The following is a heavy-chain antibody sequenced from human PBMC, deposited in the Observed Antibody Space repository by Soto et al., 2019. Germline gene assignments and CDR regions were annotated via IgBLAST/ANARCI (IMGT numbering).Heavy chain of an antibody. CDR1: GFNVSTNY. D-gene: IGHD1-26*01. CDR3: ARGSGSLYYFNY. V-gene: IGHV3-53*01. CDR2: IYSGGTT. Sequence: GGSLRLSCAASGFNVSTNYMTWVRQAPGKGLEWVSVIYSGGTTYYADSVKGRFIISRDNFKNTLYLQMNNLRAEDTALYYCARGSGSLYYFNYWGQGTLVTVSS. J-gene: IGHJ4*02.